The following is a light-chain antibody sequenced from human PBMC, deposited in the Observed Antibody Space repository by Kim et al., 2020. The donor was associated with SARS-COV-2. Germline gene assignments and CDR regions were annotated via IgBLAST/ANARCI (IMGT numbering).Light chain of an antibody. CDR1: RSLLHSNGYNY. CDR2: LGS. CDR3: MQGLQTPPMYT. Sequence: EIVMTQSPLSLPVTPGEPASISCRSSRSLLHSNGYNYLDWYLQKPGQSPQVLFYLGSNRAPGVPDRFSGSGSGTDFTLKISRVEAEDVGVYYCMQGLQTPPMYTFGQGTKLAI. V-gene: IGKV2-28*01. J-gene: IGKJ2*01.